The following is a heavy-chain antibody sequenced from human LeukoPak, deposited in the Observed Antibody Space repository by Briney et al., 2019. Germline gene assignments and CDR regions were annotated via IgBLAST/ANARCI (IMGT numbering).Heavy chain of an antibody. V-gene: IGHV4-61*02. D-gene: IGHD2-8*01. CDR2: IYTSGST. Sequence: PSETLSLTCTVSGGSISSGSYYWSWTRQPAGKGLEWIGRIYTSGSTNYNPSLKSRVTISVDTSKNQFSLKLSSVTAADTAVYYCARLYCTNGVCYEDYWGQGTLVTVSS. CDR3: ARLYCTNGVCYEDY. J-gene: IGHJ4*02. CDR1: GGSISSGSYY.